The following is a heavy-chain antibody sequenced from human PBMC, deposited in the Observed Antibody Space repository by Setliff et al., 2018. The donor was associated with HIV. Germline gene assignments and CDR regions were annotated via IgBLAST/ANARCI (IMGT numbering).Heavy chain of an antibody. J-gene: IGHJ6*02. D-gene: IGHD6-13*01. CDR2: IYTSGST. Sequence: SETLSLTCTVSGGSISSGTYYWSWIRQPAGKGLEWIGRIYTSGSTNYNPSLKSRVTMSVDTSKNQFSLKLSPVTAADTAVYYCARRYSSSWFYYYYGMDVWGQGTTVTVSS. V-gene: IGHV4-61*02. CDR1: GGSISSGTYY. CDR3: ARRYSSSWFYYYYGMDV.